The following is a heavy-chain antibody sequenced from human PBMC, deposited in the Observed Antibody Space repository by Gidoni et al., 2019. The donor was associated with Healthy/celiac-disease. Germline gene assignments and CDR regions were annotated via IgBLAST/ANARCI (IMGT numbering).Heavy chain of an antibody. D-gene: IGHD3-3*01. Sequence: VQLQESGPGLVKPSQTLSLTCTVSGGSISSGGYYWSWIRQHPGKGLEWIGYIYYSGRTYYNPSLKSRVTISVDTSKTQFPLKLSSVTAADTAVYSCAREITILGVVITHHYLDYWGKGTLVTVSS. CDR1: GGSISSGGYY. V-gene: IGHV4-31*03. CDR2: IYYSGRT. CDR3: AREITILGVVITHHYLDY. J-gene: IGHJ4*02.